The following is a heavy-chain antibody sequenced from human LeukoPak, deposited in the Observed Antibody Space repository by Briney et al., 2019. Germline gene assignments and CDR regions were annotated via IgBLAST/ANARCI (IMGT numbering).Heavy chain of an antibody. CDR2: IYYSGST. V-gene: IGHV4-59*01. CDR1: GGSISSYY. CDR3: ARGPRSSGGSCVPKFDY. D-gene: IGHD2-15*01. Sequence: SETLSLTCTVSGGSISSYYWSWIRQPPGKGLEWIGYIYYSGSTNYNPSLKSRVTISVDTSKNQFSLKLSSVTAADTAVYHCARGPRSSGGSCVPKFDYWGQGTLVTVSS. J-gene: IGHJ4*02.